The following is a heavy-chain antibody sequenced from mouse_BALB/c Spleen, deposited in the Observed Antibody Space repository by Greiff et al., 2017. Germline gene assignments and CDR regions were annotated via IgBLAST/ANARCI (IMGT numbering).Heavy chain of an antibody. CDR2: ISTYYGDA. CDR3: AREGETTIVHCDY. J-gene: IGHJ2*01. CDR1: GYTFTDYA. D-gene: IGHD1-1*01. Sequence: VQLQQSGAELVRPGVSVKISCKGSGYTFTDYAMHWVKQSHAKSLEWIGVISTYYGDASYNQKFKGKATMTVDKSSSTAYMELARLTSEDSAIYYCAREGETTIVHCDYWGKGTTLTVSS. V-gene: IGHV1S137*01.